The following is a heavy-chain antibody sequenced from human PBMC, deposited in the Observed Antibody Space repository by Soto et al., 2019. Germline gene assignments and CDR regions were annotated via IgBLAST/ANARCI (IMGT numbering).Heavy chain of an antibody. CDR1: GGSISSGDYY. D-gene: IGHD3-22*01. CDR2: IYYSGST. V-gene: IGHV4-30-4*01. CDR3: ARDGGNYYDSSGYYGDAFDI. Sequence: QVQLQESGPGLVKPSQTLSLTCTVSGGSISSGDYYWSWIRQPPGKGLEWIGYIYYSGSTYYNPSLKRRVTISVDTSKNQFSLKLSSVTAADTAVYYCARDGGNYYDSSGYYGDAFDIWGQGTMVTVSS. J-gene: IGHJ3*02.